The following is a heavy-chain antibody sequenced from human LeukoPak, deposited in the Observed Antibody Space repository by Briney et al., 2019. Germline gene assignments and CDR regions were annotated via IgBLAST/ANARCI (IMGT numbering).Heavy chain of an antibody. CDR3: ARESSYGSGIP. CDR1: GYTFTGYY. V-gene: IGHV1-2*02. J-gene: IGHJ5*02. D-gene: IGHD3-10*01. CDR2: IHPNSGGT. Sequence: ASVKVSCKASGYTFTGYYIHWVRQAPGQGLEWMGWIHPNSGGTNYAQKFQGRVTMTRDTSISTAYMELSRLRSDDTAVYYCARESSYGSGIPWGQGTLVTVSS.